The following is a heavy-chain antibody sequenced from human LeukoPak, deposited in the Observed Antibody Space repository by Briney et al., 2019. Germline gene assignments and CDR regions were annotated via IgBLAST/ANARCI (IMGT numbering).Heavy chain of an antibody. J-gene: IGHJ4*02. Sequence: GGSPRLSCAASGFTVSTNYMSWARHARGKWLEWVPFIEGGGSTYYEDYVKRRLTISRDNSKNTLYLQMNSLRAEDTAVYYCASPLYYDILASYSSGYYWGQGTLVTVSS. CDR1: GFTVSTNY. CDR2: IEGGGST. D-gene: IGHD3-9*01. V-gene: IGHV3-66*01. CDR3: ASPLYYDILASYSSGYY.